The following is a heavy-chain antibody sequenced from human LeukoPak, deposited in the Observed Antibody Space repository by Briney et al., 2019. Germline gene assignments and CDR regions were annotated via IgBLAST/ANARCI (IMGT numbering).Heavy chain of an antibody. CDR1: GLSFSSYW. CDR2: IQYDGTHK. D-gene: IGHD3-22*01. V-gene: IGHV3-7*01. CDR3: ASSHDSSGND. J-gene: IGHJ4*02. Sequence: PGGSLRLSRVASGLSFSSYWMAWVRQAPGKGLEWVANIQYDGTHKFYADSVKGRFTISRDNAKNSLFLEMNSLRADDTAVYFCASSHDSSGNDWGQGTLVTVSS.